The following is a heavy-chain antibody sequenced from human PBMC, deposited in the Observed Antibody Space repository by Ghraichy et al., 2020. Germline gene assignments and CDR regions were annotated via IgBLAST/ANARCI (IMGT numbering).Heavy chain of an antibody. CDR2: INPNSGAT. CDR1: GYTFSDYY. Sequence: ASVKVSCKASGYTFSDYYIHWVRQAPGQGLEWMGWINPNSGATNYAQNFQGRVTLTRDTSTSTGYLELSRLTSDYTAVYYCARDRSSSWSGHYYYYGLDVWGQWTTVTVSS. V-gene: IGHV1-2*02. D-gene: IGHD6-13*01. J-gene: IGHJ6*02. CDR3: ARDRSSSWSGHYYYYGLDV.